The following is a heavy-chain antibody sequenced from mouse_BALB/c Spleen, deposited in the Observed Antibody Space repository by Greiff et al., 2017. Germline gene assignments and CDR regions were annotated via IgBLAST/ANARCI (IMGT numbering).Heavy chain of an antibody. Sequence: DVKLVESGGGLVKPGGSLKLSCAASGFTFSSYTMSWVRQTPEKRLEWVATISSGGSYTYYPDSVKGRFTISRDNAKNTLYLQMSSLKSEDTAMYYCTRGGYFDDWGQGTTLTVSS. J-gene: IGHJ2*01. V-gene: IGHV5-6-4*01. CDR3: TRGGYFDD. CDR2: ISSGGSYT. CDR1: GFTFSSYT.